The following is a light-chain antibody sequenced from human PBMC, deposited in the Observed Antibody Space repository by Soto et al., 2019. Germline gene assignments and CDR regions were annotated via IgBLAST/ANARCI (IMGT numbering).Light chain of an antibody. CDR1: SSDVGGYNY. CDR3: SSYISSSTVV. Sequence: QSALTQPASVSGSPGQSITISCTGTSSDVGGYNYVSWYQQHPGKAPKLIIYDVSNRPSGVSNRFSGSKSGNTASLTISGLQSEDEADYYCSSYISSSTVVFGGGTKLTVL. V-gene: IGLV2-14*01. CDR2: DVS. J-gene: IGLJ2*01.